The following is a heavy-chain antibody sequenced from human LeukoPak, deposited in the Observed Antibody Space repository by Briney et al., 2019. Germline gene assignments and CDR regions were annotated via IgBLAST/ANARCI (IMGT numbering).Heavy chain of an antibody. CDR3: ARHRQPIVVVVAPGYYYMDV. V-gene: IGHV1-69*13. D-gene: IGHD2-15*01. Sequence: GASVKVSCKASGGTFSSYAISWVRQAPGQGLEWMGGIIPIFGTANYAQKFQGRVTITADESTSTAYMELSSLRSEDTAVYYRARHRQPIVVVVAPGYYYMDVWGKGTTVTVSS. CDR1: GGTFSSYA. J-gene: IGHJ6*03. CDR2: IIPIFGTA.